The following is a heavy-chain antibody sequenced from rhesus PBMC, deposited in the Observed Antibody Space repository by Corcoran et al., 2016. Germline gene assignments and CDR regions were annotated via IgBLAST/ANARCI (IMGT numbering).Heavy chain of an antibody. J-gene: IGHJ4*01. CDR1: GGSISARCS. V-gene: IGHV4S9*01. CDR3: ASDLAGIAAVC. CDR2: IYGNTARS. Sequence: QVQLQESGPGLGKPSETRTLTCAGSGGSISARCSWNWISNTPGKGLEWIGNIYGNTARSYNNPALKSRVTISKATSTNQFFLQLSSVTAADNTVYYCASDLAGIAAVCWGQGVLVTVSS. D-gene: IGHD6-19*01.